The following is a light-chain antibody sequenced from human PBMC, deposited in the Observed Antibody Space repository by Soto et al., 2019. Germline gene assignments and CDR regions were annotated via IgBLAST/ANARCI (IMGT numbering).Light chain of an antibody. Sequence: EIELTRYPYTLAVSRDARANLSCRRSQSVSSKLGWYQQQPGPAPRLLIYGASSRTSGIPARFSGSGSGAEFTLTISSLQSEDFAVYYCQQDSRWPRTFGQGTKVDIK. CDR1: QSVSSK. V-gene: IGKV3-15*01. J-gene: IGKJ1*01. CDR2: GAS. CDR3: QQDSRWPRT.